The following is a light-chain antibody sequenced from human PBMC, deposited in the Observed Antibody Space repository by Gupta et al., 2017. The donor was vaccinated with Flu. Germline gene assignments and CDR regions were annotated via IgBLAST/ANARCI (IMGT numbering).Light chain of an antibody. CDR2: TDG. CDR3: GARADNHDVWV. V-gene: IGLV1-47*01. CDR1: NSNGGSNY. Sequence: TISCSGSNSNGGSNYVYWYQHLAGTAPKLLIYTDGQRPSGIPDRFSGSKSGTSASLTFTGLQAEDEAEYFCGARADNHDVWVFGGGTKLTVL. J-gene: IGLJ3*02.